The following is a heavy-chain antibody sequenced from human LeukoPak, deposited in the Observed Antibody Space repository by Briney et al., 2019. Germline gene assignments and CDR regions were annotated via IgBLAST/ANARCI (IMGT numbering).Heavy chain of an antibody. CDR1: GYSFTSYW. J-gene: IGHJ5*02. CDR3: ARRRKLLSYNGFDP. D-gene: IGHD3-16*02. Sequence: GESLKISCKASGYSFTSYWIGWVRQMPGKGLEWRGVIYPCDSGTCYSPSFQGHVTISADKSISTAYLPWRSLKASDTAMSYCARRRKLLSYNGFDPRGQGTLVTVSS. V-gene: IGHV5-51*01. CDR2: IYPCDSGT.